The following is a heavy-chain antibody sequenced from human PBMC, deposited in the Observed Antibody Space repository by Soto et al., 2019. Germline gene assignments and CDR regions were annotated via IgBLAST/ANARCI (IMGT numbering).Heavy chain of an antibody. V-gene: IGHV1-8*01. CDR2: MNPNSGNT. J-gene: IGHJ6*02. Sequence: GASVEVSCKASGYTFTSYDINWVRQATGQGLEWMGWMNPNSGNTGYAQKFQGRDTMTRNTSISTAYMGLSSLRSEDTAVYYCAIHSRKYYYGMDVWGQGTTVTVSS. D-gene: IGHD6-13*01. CDR1: GYTFTSYD. CDR3: AIHSRKYYYGMDV.